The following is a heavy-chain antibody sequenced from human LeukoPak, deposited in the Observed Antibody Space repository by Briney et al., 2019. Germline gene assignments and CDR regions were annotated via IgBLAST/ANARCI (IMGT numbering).Heavy chain of an antibody. J-gene: IGHJ4*02. Sequence: SETLSLTCGVSGGSVSSSRHYWAWLRQPPGKGLEWIGSIYYSGSTYYNPSLKSGVTISVDTSSNQFSLTLRSVTAADTSVYYCARQSRTTRDPFDYWGRGAQVIVSS. CDR3: ARQSRTTRDPFDY. V-gene: IGHV4-39*01. D-gene: IGHD4-11*01. CDR2: IYYSGST. CDR1: GGSVSSSRHY.